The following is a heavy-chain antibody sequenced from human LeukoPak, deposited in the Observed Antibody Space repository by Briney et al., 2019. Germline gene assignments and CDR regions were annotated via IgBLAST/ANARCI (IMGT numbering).Heavy chain of an antibody. D-gene: IGHD3-22*01. CDR1: GGSISSYY. J-gene: IGHJ5*02. V-gene: IGHV4-59*01. Sequence: SETLSLTCTVSGGSISSYYWSWIRQPPGKGLEWIGYINYSGSTKYNPSLKSRVTISVDTSKNQFSLKVSSVTAADTAVYYCARHRYYYDSSGYYYQPWGQGTLVTVSS. CDR2: INYSGST. CDR3: ARHRYYYDSSGYYYQP.